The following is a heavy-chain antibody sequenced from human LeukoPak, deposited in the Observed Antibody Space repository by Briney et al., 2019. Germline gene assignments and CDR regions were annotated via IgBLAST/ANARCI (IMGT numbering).Heavy chain of an antibody. J-gene: IGHJ4*02. D-gene: IGHD2-15*01. Sequence: SETLSLTCTVSGGSISSGDYYWSWIRQPPGKGLEWIGCIYHNGGTHYTPSLKSRVIISVDTSKNQFSLKLNSVTAADTAVYYCARVSCSGSSCYIFDYWGQGTLVTVSP. CDR3: ARVSCSGSSCYIFDY. CDR1: GGSISSGDYY. CDR2: IYHNGGT. V-gene: IGHV4-30-4*01.